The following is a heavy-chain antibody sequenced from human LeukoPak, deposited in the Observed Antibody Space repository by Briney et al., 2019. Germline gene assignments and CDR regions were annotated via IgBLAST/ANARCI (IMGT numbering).Heavy chain of an antibody. J-gene: IGHJ4*02. CDR3: ARQTGSGLFILP. CDR1: GGSFSGYY. CDR2: INHSGSI. D-gene: IGHD3/OR15-3a*01. V-gene: IGHV4-34*01. Sequence: SETLSLTCAVYGGSFSGYYWSWIRQPPGKGLEWIGEINHSGSINYNPSLKSRVTISVDTSKNQFSLRLTSVTAADTAVYYCARQTGSGLFILPGGQGTLVTVSS.